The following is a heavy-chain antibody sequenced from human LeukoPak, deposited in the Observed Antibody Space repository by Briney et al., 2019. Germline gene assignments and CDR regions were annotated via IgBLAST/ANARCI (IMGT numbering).Heavy chain of an antibody. V-gene: IGHV1-18*01. CDR1: GYTFTSYG. CDR3: ARGANYYGSGSYIPSYYYYYYMDV. J-gene: IGHJ6*03. D-gene: IGHD3-10*01. Sequence: ASVKVSCKASGYTFTSYGISGVRQAPGQGLEWMGWISAYNGNTNYAQKLQGRVTITTDTSASTAYMELRSLRSDDTAVYYCARGANYYGSGSYIPSYYYYYYMDVWGKGTTVTVSS. CDR2: ISAYNGNT.